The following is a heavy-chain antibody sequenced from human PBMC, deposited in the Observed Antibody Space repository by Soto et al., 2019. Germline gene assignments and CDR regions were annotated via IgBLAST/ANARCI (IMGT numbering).Heavy chain of an antibody. CDR3: ARDVYYGSGYGFDI. Sequence: QVHLVQSGAEVKKPGASVTVSCKASGYSFTGHAMHWVRQAPGQRLEWMGWINAGNGYTQYSQNFQGRVTIDRDTSASIVYMALSSLRSEDTAVYYCARDVYYGSGYGFDIWGQGTTVTVSS. V-gene: IGHV1-3*01. CDR1: GYSFTGHA. CDR2: INAGNGYT. D-gene: IGHD3-10*01. J-gene: IGHJ3*02.